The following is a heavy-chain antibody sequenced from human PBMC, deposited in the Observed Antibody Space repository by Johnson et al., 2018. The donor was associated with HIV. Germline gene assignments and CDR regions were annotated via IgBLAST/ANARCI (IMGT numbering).Heavy chain of an antibody. V-gene: IGHV3-20*04. CDR3: TRRDSSELGDAFDI. CDR2: INWNGGST. D-gene: IGHD6-6*01. J-gene: IGHJ3*02. CDR1: GLTFDDYT. Sequence: MQLVESGGVVVQPGGSLRLSCAASGLTFDDYTMHWVRQAPGKGLEWVSGINWNGGSTGYADSVKGRFTISRDNAKDSLYLQMNSLRAEDTALYFCTRRDSSELGDAFDIWGQGTMVTVSS.